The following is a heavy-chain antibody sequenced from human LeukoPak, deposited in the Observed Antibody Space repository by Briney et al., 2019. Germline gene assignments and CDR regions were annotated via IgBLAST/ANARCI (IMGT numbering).Heavy chain of an antibody. J-gene: IGHJ6*02. CDR3: ARNHEDYYYYGMDV. CDR1: GGSISSYY. CDR2: TYSSGST. D-gene: IGHD1-14*01. Sequence: SETLSLTCTVSGGSISSYYWSWIRQPPGKGLEWIGYTYSSGSTNYNPSLKSRVTISVDTSKNQFSLKLSSVTAADTAVYYCARNHEDYYYYGMDVWGQGTTVTVSS. V-gene: IGHV4-59*01.